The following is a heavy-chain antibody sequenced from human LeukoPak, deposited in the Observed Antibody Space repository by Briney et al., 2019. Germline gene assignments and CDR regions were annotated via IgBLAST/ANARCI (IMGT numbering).Heavy chain of an antibody. V-gene: IGHV4-39*01. CDR1: GGSISSSSYY. D-gene: IGHD3-3*01. J-gene: IGHJ4*02. CDR3: ARQELRFLEWLRYFDY. Sequence: SETLSLTCTVSGGSISSSSYYWGWIRQPPGKGLEGIGSIYYSGSTYYNPALKSRVTISVDTSKNQFSLKLSSVTAADTAVYYCARQELRFLEWLRYFDYWGQGTLVTVSS. CDR2: IYYSGST.